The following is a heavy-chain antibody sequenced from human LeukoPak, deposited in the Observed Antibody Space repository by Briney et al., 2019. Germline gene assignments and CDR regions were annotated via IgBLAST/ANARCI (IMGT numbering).Heavy chain of an antibody. V-gene: IGHV4-61*01. CDR1: GGSVSSGSYY. Sequence: PSETLSLTCTVSGGSVSSGSYYWSWIRQPPGKGLEWIGYIYYSGSTNYNPSLKSRVTISVDTSKNQFSLKLSSVTAADTAVYYCAINYDNLTGYLTGGFAFDIWGQGTMVTVSS. J-gene: IGHJ3*02. D-gene: IGHD3-9*01. CDR2: IYYSGST. CDR3: AINYDNLTGYLTGGFAFDI.